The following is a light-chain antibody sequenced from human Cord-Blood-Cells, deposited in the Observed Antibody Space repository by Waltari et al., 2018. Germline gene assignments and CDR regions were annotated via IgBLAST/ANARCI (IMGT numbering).Light chain of an antibody. J-gene: IGLJ3*02. V-gene: IGLV2-23*01. Sequence: QSALTQPASVSGSPGQSITISCTGTSSGVGGYNLVFWYQPHPGKAPKHMIYEGSKRPSGVSNRFACFKSGNSASLTISGLQAEDEADYYCCSYAGSWVFGGGTKLTVL. CDR2: EGS. CDR3: CSYAGSWV. CDR1: SSGVGGYNL.